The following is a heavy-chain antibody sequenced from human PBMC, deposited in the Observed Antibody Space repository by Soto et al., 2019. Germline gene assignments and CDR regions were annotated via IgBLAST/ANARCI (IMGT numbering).Heavy chain of an antibody. V-gene: IGHV3-30*18. CDR2: ITSGGGSQ. CDR3: AKGQAGATVDC. CDR1: GFNFTRNA. J-gene: IGHJ4*02. D-gene: IGHD1-26*01. Sequence: QVHLVESGGGVVQPGTSLTLSCVVSGFNFTRNAMHWVRQAPGKGLEWVAAITSGGGSQYYADSVKGRFTISRDNSRNTLFLQVNSLGPEDTAVYYCAKGQAGATVDCWGQGTLVTVSS.